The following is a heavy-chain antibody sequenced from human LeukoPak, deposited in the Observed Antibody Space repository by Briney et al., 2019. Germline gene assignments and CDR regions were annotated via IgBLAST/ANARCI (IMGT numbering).Heavy chain of an antibody. D-gene: IGHD3-10*01. CDR2: IYHSGST. CDR3: ARGSYQVAFDI. J-gene: IGHJ3*02. V-gene: IGHV4-38-2*02. CDR1: GYSISSGYY. Sequence: SETLSLTCTVSGYSISSGYYWGWIRQPPGKGLEWIGSIYHSGSTYYNPSLKSRVTISVDTSKNQFSLKLSSVTAADTAVYYCARGSYQVAFDIWGLGTKVTVSS.